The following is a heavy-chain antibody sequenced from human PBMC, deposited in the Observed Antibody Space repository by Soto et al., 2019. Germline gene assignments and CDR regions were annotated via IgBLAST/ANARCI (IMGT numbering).Heavy chain of an antibody. D-gene: IGHD3-3*01. CDR1: GYTFTGYA. J-gene: IGHJ4*02. CDR3: ARGIFGVVITLRYFDY. Sequence: WASVKVSCKASGYTFTGYAMHWVRQAPGQRLEWMGWINAGNGNTKYSQKFQGRVTMTTDTSTSTAYMELRSLRSDDTAVYYCARGIFGVVITLRYFDYWGQGTLVTVSS. CDR2: INAGNGNT. V-gene: IGHV1-3*01.